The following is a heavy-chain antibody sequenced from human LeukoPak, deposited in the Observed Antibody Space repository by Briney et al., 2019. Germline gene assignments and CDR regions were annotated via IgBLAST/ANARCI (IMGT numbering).Heavy chain of an antibody. CDR3: AKDRSFSGYSSAYADY. V-gene: IGHV3-30*04. CDR2: ISYDGINK. J-gene: IGHJ4*02. D-gene: IGHD5-18*01. Sequence: PEGSLRLSCAASGFTFSQYAMHWVRQAPGKGLDWVAVISYDGINKHFADSVKGRFTISRDSSRNTLYLQMNSLRPEDTAVYYCAKDRSFSGYSSAYADYWGQGTLVTVSS. CDR1: GFTFSQYA.